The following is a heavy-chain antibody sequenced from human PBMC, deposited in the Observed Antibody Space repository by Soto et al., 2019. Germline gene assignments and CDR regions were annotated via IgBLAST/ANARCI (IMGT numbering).Heavy chain of an antibody. CDR1: GYTFTSYG. V-gene: IGHV1-18*01. Sequence: ASVKVSCKASGYTFTSYGISWVRQAPGQGLEWMGWISAYNGNTNYAQKLQGRVTMTTDTSTSTAYMELRSLRSDDTAVYYCARSGCSSTSCPAVPYDYWGQGTLVTVSS. D-gene: IGHD2-2*01. J-gene: IGHJ4*02. CDR2: ISAYNGNT. CDR3: ARSGCSSTSCPAVPYDY.